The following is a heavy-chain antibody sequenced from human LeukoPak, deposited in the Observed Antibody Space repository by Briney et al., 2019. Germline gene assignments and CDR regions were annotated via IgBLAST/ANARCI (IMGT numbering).Heavy chain of an antibody. V-gene: IGHV1-69*04. CDR1: GYTFTSYG. CDR2: IIPILGIA. D-gene: IGHD3-3*01. CDR3: ASRTIFGVVLPKYGMDV. Sequence: ASVKVSCKASGYTFTSYGISWVRQAPGQGLEWMGRIIPILGIANYAQKFQGRVTITADKSTSTAYMELSSLRSEDTAVYYCASRTIFGVVLPKYGMDVWGQGTTVTVSS. J-gene: IGHJ6*02.